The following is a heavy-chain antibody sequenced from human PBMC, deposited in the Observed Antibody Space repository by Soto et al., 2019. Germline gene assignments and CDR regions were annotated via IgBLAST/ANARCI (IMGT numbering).Heavy chain of an antibody. CDR2: IYSGGST. D-gene: IGHD2-2*01. Sequence: PGGSLRLSCATSGFTVSSNYMSWVRQAPGKGLEWVSVIYSGGSTYYADSVKGRFTISRDNPKNTVYLQMNNLRAEDTAVYYCAKARCSTTNCYVPDYWGQGTLVTVSS. J-gene: IGHJ4*02. V-gene: IGHV3-53*01. CDR1: GFTVSSNY. CDR3: AKARCSTTNCYVPDY.